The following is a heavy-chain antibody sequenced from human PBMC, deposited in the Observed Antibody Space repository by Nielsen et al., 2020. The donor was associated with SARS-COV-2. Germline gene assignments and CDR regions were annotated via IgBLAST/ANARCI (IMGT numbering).Heavy chain of an antibody. CDR2: IIPIFGTA. CDR1: GGTFSSYA. D-gene: IGHD4-17*01. Sequence: SVKVSCKASGGTFSSYAISWVRQAPGQGLEWMGGIIPIFGTANYAQKFRGRVTITADESTCTAYMELSSLRSEDTAVYYCARLKGDDYGDYADDYWGQGTLVTVSS. CDR3: ARLKGDDYGDYADDY. J-gene: IGHJ4*02. V-gene: IGHV1-69*13.